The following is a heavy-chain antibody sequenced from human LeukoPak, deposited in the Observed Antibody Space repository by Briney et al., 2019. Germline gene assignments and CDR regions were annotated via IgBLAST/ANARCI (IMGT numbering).Heavy chain of an antibody. CDR2: ISSGSGTM. CDR1: GFTISNYN. D-gene: IGHD5-12*01. CDR3: ARDPHNIVATLEY. J-gene: IGHJ4*02. V-gene: IGHV3-48*01. Sequence: GGSLRLSCAASGFTISNYNMNWVRQAPGKGLEWVSYISSGSGTMYYADPVKGRFTISRGNAKNSLYLQMNSLRAEDTAVYYCARDPHNIVATLEYWGQGTLVTVSS.